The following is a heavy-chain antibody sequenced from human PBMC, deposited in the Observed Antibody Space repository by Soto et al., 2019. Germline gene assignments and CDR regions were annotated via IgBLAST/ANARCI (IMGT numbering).Heavy chain of an antibody. D-gene: IGHD4-17*01. J-gene: IGHJ4*02. Sequence: GVLRLSCTASGFTFGDYAMSWFRQAPGKGLEWVGFIRSKAYGGTTEYAASVKGRFTISRDDSKSIAYLQMNSLKTEDTAVYYCTRGRTVTPVGWVLYWGQGTLVTVSS. CDR2: IRSKAYGGTT. CDR3: TRGRTVTPVGWVLY. V-gene: IGHV3-49*03. CDR1: GFTFGDYA.